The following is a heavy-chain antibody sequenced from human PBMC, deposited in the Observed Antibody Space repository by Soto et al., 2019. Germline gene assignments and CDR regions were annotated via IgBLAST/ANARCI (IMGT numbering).Heavy chain of an antibody. CDR1: GFTFSSYA. Sequence: SLRLSCAASGFTFSSYAMHWVRQAPGKGLEWVAVISYDGSNKYYADSVKGRFTISRDNSKNTLYLQMNSLRAEDTAVYYCARDAGDIVVVVAAFYYYGMDGWGQGTTVTVSS. V-gene: IGHV3-30-3*01. D-gene: IGHD2-15*01. CDR2: ISYDGSNK. CDR3: ARDAGDIVVVVAAFYYYGMDG. J-gene: IGHJ6*02.